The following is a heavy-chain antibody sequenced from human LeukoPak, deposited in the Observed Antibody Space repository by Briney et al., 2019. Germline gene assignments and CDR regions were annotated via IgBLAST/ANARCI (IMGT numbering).Heavy chain of an antibody. D-gene: IGHD1-14*01. CDR3: ARDPARAARTGAFDI. CDR1: GFTFSSYW. J-gene: IGHJ3*02. V-gene: IGHV3-74*01. CDR2: INSDGSST. Sequence: GGSLRLSCAASGFTFSSYWMHWVRQAPGKGLVWVSRINSDGSSTSYADSVKGRFTISRDNAKNTLYLQMNSLRAEDTAVYYCARDPARAARTGAFDIWGQGTMVTVSS.